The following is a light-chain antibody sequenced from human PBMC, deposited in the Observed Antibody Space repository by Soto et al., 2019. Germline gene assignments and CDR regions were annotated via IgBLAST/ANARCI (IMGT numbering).Light chain of an antibody. CDR3: QQCKDWPLT. V-gene: IGKV3-15*01. Sequence: EIVMTQSPATPSVSPGERATLSCRASQSVSINLAWFQQKPGQAPRLLIYGASTRATGIPARFSGSGSGTEFTLTISSLQSEDFAVYYCQQCKDWPLTFGGGTKV. J-gene: IGKJ4*01. CDR1: QSVSIN. CDR2: GAS.